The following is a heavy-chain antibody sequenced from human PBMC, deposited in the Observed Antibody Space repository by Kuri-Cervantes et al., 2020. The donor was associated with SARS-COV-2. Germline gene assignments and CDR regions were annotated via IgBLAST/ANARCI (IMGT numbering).Heavy chain of an antibody. V-gene: IGHV4-4*07. Sequence: SETLSLTCTVSGGSISSYYWSWIRQPAGKGLEWIGRIYTSGSTNYNPSLKSRVTMSVDTSKNQFSLKLSSVTPEDTAVYYCARTGSGLELSWYLDLWGRGTLVTVSS. CDR2: IYTSGST. CDR3: ARTGSGLELSWYLDL. D-gene: IGHD1-7*01. CDR1: GGSISSYY. J-gene: IGHJ2*01.